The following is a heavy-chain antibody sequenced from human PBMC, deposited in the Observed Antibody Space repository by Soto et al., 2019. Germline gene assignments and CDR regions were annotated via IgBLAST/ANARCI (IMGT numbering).Heavy chain of an antibody. Sequence: ASVKVSCKASGYTFTSYAMHWVRQAPGQRLEWMGWINAGNGNTKYSQKFQGRVTITRDTSASTAYMELSSLRSEDTAVYYCARWGQQQLATFDYWGQGTLVTVSS. J-gene: IGHJ4*02. CDR2: INAGNGNT. D-gene: IGHD6-13*01. CDR1: GYTFTSYA. V-gene: IGHV1-3*01. CDR3: ARWGQQQLATFDY.